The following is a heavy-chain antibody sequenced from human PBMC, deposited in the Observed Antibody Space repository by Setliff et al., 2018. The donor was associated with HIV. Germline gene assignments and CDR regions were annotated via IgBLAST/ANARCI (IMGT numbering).Heavy chain of an antibody. CDR3: ARDLGTGDYFDY. V-gene: IGHV1-2*02. CDR2: INPNNGGT. D-gene: IGHD3-10*01. Sequence: ASVKVSCKASGYTFTTYYIHWVRQAPGQGLEWMGWINPNNGGTNYAQKFQGRVTMTRDTSISTAYMELNRLRSDDTAVYYCARDLGTGDYFDYWGQGALVTVSS. J-gene: IGHJ4*02. CDR1: GYTFTTYY.